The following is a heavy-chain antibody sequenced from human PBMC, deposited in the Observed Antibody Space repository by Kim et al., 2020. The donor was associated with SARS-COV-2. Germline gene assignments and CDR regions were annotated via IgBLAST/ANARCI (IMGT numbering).Heavy chain of an antibody. CDR2: IRPRDGST. CDR1: GYRFTGHH. Sequence: ASVKVSCRTSGYRFTGHHMHWMRQAPGQGLEWMGWIRPRDGSTNYAQKFQGRLTVTRDTSTNTAYMELTGLTSDDTDVYYCARAFYGAGDHWGQGTLVTVS. D-gene: IGHD4-17*01. V-gene: IGHV1-2*02. CDR3: ARAFYGAGDH. J-gene: IGHJ4*02.